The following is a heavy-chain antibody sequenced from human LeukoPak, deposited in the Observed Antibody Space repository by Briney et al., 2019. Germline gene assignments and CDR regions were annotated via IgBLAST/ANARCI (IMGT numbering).Heavy chain of an antibody. Sequence: SETLSLTCAVYGGSFSGYYWSWIRHPPGKGLEWIGEINHSGSTNYNPSIKSRGTISVDTSKNQFSLKLSSVTAADTAVYYCARQRRWGYSYGLYYFDYWGQGTLVTVSS. V-gene: IGHV4-34*01. J-gene: IGHJ4*02. CDR1: GGSFSGYY. D-gene: IGHD5-18*01. CDR3: ARQRRWGYSYGLYYFDY. CDR2: INHSGST.